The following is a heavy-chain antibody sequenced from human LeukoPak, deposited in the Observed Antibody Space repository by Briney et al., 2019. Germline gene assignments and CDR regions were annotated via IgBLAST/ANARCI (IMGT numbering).Heavy chain of an antibody. D-gene: IGHD2-2*01. CDR3: VAGGFCNSTRCSGDY. J-gene: IGHJ4*02. CDR2: ISSGSSYI. Sequence: GGSLRLSCAASRITFSRYSMNWVRQAPGKGLEWVSSISSGSSYIYYADSVKGRFTISRDDSKNTAYLQMNSLKTEDTAVYYCVAGGFCNSTRCSGDYWGQGTLVTVSS. V-gene: IGHV3-21*04. CDR1: RITFSRYS.